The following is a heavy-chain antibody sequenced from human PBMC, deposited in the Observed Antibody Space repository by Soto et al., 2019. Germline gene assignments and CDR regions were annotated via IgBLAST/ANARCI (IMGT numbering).Heavy chain of an antibody. D-gene: IGHD2-21*01. CDR3: AKDAVYNDGLWLMDH. Sequence: PGGSLRLSCTASGLPHSSFAMMWVRQAPGKGLECVSGIYGSGRGIEYADSVKGRFTISRDNSKNTVYLQMTDLRADDTAVYYCAKDAVYNDGLWLMDHWGQGTLVTVSS. CDR2: IYGSGRGI. J-gene: IGHJ4*02. V-gene: IGHV3-23*05. CDR1: GLPHSSFA.